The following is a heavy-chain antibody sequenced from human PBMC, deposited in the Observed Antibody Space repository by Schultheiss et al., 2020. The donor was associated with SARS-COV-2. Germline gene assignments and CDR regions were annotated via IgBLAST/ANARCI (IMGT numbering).Heavy chain of an antibody. J-gene: IGHJ4*02. CDR1: GFTFSSYA. V-gene: IGHV3-23*01. CDR3: AKKNIVGTTTGLDY. CDR2: ISGSGGST. D-gene: IGHD1-26*01. Sequence: GGSLRLSCAASGFTFSSYAMSWVRQAPGKGLEWVSGISGSGGSTYYADSVKGRFTISRDNSKNTLYVQMNSLRVEDTAVYYCAKKNIVGTTTGLDYWGQGTLVTVSS.